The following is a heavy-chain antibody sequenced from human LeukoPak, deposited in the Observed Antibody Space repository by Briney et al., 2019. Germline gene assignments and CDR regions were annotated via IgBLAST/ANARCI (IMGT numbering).Heavy chain of an antibody. CDR1: GGSFSGYY. J-gene: IGHJ5*02. Sequence: SEPLSLTCAVYGGSFSGYYWSWIRQPPGKGLEWIGEINHSGSTNYNPSLKSRVTISVDTSKNQFSLKLSSVTAADTAVYYCAVLDGYKPSRWFDPWGQGTLVTVSS. CDR3: AVLDGYKPSRWFDP. V-gene: IGHV4-34*01. D-gene: IGHD5-24*01. CDR2: INHSGST.